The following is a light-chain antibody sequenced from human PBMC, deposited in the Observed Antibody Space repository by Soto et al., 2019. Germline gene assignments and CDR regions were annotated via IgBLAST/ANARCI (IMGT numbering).Light chain of an antibody. J-gene: IGLJ2*01. V-gene: IGLV2-23*01. Sequence: QSALTQPASVSGSPGQSITISCTGTSSDVGSYNLVSWYQQHPGKAPKLMIYEGSKRPSGVSNRFSGSKSGNTASLTISGLQDEDDAYYYCCSYSGSSTHVVFGGGTQLTVL. CDR2: EGS. CDR1: SSDVGSYNL. CDR3: CSYSGSSTHVV.